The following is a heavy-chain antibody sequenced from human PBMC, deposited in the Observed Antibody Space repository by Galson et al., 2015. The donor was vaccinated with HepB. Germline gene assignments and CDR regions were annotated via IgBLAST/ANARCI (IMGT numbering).Heavy chain of an antibody. Sequence: SLRLSCAASGLSISNDWLNWVRQAPGKGVERVANIKEDGSDRYYVDSVKGRFTISRDNAKNSLYLQMLSLRAEDTAVYHCATSGPRTIYGIDVWGQGTTVTVSS. CDR3: ATSGPRTIYGIDV. J-gene: IGHJ6*02. V-gene: IGHV3-7*01. D-gene: IGHD3-10*01. CDR1: GLSISNDW. CDR2: IKEDGSDR.